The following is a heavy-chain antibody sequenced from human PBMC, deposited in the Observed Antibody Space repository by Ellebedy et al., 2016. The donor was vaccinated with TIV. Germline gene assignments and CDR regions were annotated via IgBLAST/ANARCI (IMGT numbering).Heavy chain of an antibody. V-gene: IGHV4-31*03. CDR2: NYKGGDT. CDR3: ARGDGSGSYYR. Sequence: SETLSLTXSVSGASITSGGYYWSWIRQHPGKGLEWIGHNYKGGDTDYNPSLKSRVVISMDTSKNQFSLKVISVTAADTAVYYCARGDGSGSYYRWGQGTLVTVSS. D-gene: IGHD3-10*01. CDR1: GASITSGGYY. J-gene: IGHJ4*02.